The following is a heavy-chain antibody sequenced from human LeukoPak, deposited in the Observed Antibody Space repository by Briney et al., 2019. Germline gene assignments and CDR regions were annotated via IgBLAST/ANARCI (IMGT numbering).Heavy chain of an antibody. V-gene: IGHV3-30*04. D-gene: IGHD4-17*01. CDR2: ISYDGSNK. CDR3: ASKPQYGEGAFDI. CDR1: GFTFSSYA. J-gene: IGHJ3*02. Sequence: GGSLRLSCAASGFTFSSYAMHWVRQAPGKWLEWVAVISYDGSNKYYADSVKGRFTISRDNSKNTLYLQMNSLRAEDTAVYYCASKPQYGEGAFDIWGQGTMVTVSS.